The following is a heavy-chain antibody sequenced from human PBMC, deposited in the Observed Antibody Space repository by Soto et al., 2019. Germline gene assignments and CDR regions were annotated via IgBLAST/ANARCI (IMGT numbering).Heavy chain of an antibody. V-gene: IGHV1-69*06. CDR3: ARPADYVSGFSQ. D-gene: IGHD3-16*01. CDR2: IIPVFGTP. CDR1: GGTFTTST. Sequence: QVQLVQSGAEVKKPGSSVKVSCQTSGGTFTTSTISWVRQAPGQGLEWMGGIIPVFGTPSYAHKFQGRVTMIADKSSRTAYMELRNLRSEDTAMYYCARPADYVSGFSQWGQGTLVTVSS. J-gene: IGHJ4*02.